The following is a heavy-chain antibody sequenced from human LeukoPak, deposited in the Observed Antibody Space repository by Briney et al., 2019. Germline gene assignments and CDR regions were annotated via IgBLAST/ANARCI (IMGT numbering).Heavy chain of an antibody. Sequence: ASVKVSCKASGYTFTAYGISWVRQAPGQGLEWMGWIGANNGNTNYAQKVQGRVTMTRDTSTSTAYMELRGLRYDDTAVYYCSRDDGPFGGVRFDHWGQGTLVTVSS. CDR1: GYTFTAYG. V-gene: IGHV1-18*01. CDR2: IGANNGNT. J-gene: IGHJ4*02. D-gene: IGHD3-16*01. CDR3: SRDDGPFGGVRFDH.